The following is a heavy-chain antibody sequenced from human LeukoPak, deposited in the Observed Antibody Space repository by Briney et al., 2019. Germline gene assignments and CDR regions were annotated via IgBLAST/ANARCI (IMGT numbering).Heavy chain of an antibody. V-gene: IGHV3-21*01. CDR3: ARDYCIAVAGSDEGLGGY. CDR2: ISSSSSYI. D-gene: IGHD6-19*01. Sequence: GGSLRLSCAASGFTFSSYSMNWVRQAPGKGLEWVSSISSSSSYIYYADSVKGRFTISRDNAKNSLYLQMNSLRAEDTAVYYCARDYCIAVAGSDEGLGGYWGQGTLVTVSS. CDR1: GFTFSSYS. J-gene: IGHJ4*02.